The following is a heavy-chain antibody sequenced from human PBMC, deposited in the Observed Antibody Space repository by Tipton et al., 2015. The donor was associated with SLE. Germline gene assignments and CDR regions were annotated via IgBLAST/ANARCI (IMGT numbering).Heavy chain of an antibody. CDR1: GFTFSTYA. D-gene: IGHD1-26*01. V-gene: IGHV3-30*04. CDR2: ISYDGSNK. Sequence: SLRLSCAASGFTFSTYAMHWVRQAPGKGLEWVALISYDGSNKYYADSVKGRSTISRDNSKNTLYLQMNSLRAEDTAVYYCARDLLPGYYGMDVWGQGTTVTVSS. J-gene: IGHJ6*02. CDR3: ARDLLPGYYGMDV.